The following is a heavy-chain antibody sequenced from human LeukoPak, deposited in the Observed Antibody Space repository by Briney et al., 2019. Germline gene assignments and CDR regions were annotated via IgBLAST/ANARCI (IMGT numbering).Heavy chain of an antibody. Sequence: PSETLSLTCTVSGVSISSGGYYWSWIRQNPRKGLEWIGYIYYTGSTYYNPSLKSRVTISVDTSKNQFSLKLTSVTAADTAVYYCARVPNQSKYSIGNYWGQGTLVTVSS. CDR3: ARVPNQSKYSIGNY. J-gene: IGHJ4*02. CDR2: IYYTGST. D-gene: IGHD1-14*01. CDR1: GVSISSGGYY. V-gene: IGHV4-31*03.